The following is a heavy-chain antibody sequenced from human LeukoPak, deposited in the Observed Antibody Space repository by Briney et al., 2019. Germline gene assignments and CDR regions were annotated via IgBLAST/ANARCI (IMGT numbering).Heavy chain of an antibody. Sequence: PGWSLRLSCAASGFTFSTYSMKWVRQAPGKGLEWVSYISGSSGTIYYAESVKGRFTISRDNAKNSLYLQMNGLRDEDTAVYYCARDQSDYYGSGSYSEGSYWGQGTLVTVSS. CDR1: GFTFSTYS. CDR2: ISGSSGTI. CDR3: ARDQSDYYGSGSYSEGSY. D-gene: IGHD3-10*01. V-gene: IGHV3-48*02. J-gene: IGHJ4*02.